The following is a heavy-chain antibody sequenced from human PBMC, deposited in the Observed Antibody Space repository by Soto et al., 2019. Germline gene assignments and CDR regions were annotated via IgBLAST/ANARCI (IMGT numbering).Heavy chain of an antibody. V-gene: IGHV1-3*01. J-gene: IGHJ6*02. CDR2: INAGNGNT. D-gene: IGHD3-3*01. Sequence: TSVKVSCKASGYTFNSNGISWVRQAPGQRLEWMGWINAGNGNTKYSQKFQGRVTITRDTSASTAYMELSSLRSEDTAVYYCARERSINDFWGGYPEGMDVWGQGTTVTVSS. CDR3: ARERSINDFWGGYPEGMDV. CDR1: GYTFNSNG.